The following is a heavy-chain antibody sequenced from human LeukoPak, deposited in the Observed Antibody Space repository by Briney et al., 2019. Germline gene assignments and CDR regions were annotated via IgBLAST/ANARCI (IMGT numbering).Heavy chain of an antibody. J-gene: IGHJ6*03. CDR3: ARGRRSSSGKGYYYYYMDV. Sequence: AASVKVSCKASGYTFTSYDINWVRQATGQGLEWMGWMNPNSGNTGYAQKFQGRVTMTRNTSISTAYMELSSLRSEDTAVYYCARGRRSSSGKGYYYYYMDVWGKGTTVTVSS. V-gene: IGHV1-8*01. CDR2: MNPNSGNT. D-gene: IGHD6-6*01. CDR1: GYTFTSYD.